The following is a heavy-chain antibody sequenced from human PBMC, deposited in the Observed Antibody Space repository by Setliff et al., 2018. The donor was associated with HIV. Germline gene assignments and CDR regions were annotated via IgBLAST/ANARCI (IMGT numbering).Heavy chain of an antibody. J-gene: IGHJ3*02. D-gene: IGHD2-15*01. Sequence: PSETLSLTCTVSGGSVSSGTYYWTWIRQPPGKGLEWIGYIYYSGSTNYNPSLKTRVTVSADTSKNQFSLKLTSVTAADTAVYYCARDEGGFASGTFDIWGQGTKVTVSS. CDR1: GGSVSSGTYY. CDR3: ARDEGGFASGTFDI. V-gene: IGHV4-61*01. CDR2: IYYSGST.